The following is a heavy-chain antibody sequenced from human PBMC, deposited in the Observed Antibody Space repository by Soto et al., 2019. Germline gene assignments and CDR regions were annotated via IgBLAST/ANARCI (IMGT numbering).Heavy chain of an antibody. D-gene: IGHD3-10*01. J-gene: IGHJ6*02. Sequence: XGTLSLTCAFYGGSCDDFYWSWVRQSPGKGLEWVGEISHDGGTNYSPSLANRVSISVDTSKNQFSLHLRSVTAADTGLYYCARGQLVWYGDLTPYHRDMDVWGQGTTVTVSS. CDR1: GGSCDDFY. CDR3: ARGQLVWYGDLTPYHRDMDV. CDR2: ISHDGGT. V-gene: IGHV4-34*01.